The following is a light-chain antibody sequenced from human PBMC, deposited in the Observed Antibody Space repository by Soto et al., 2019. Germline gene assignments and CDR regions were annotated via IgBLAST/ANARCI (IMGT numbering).Light chain of an antibody. CDR2: DAS. J-gene: IGKJ4*01. CDR3: QQYEDLPLT. Sequence: DIQMTQSPSSLSASVGDRVTITCQASQEITNHLNWYQFKPGKPPKLLIFDASHLQSGVPVRFSGSGAQTLFTCTISSLQPEDIAADYCQQYEDLPLTFGGGTKVDIK. V-gene: IGKV1-33*01. CDR1: QEITNH.